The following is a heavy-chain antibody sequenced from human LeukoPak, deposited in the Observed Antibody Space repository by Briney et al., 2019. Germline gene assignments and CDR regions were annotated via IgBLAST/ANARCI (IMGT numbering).Heavy chain of an antibody. CDR2: VRGSDAGT. CDR3: AKNRGGSYYSGSDY. D-gene: IGHD1-26*01. J-gene: IGHJ4*02. V-gene: IGHV3-23*01. CDR1: GFTFSSYA. Sequence: PGGSLRLSCAASGFTFSSYAMNWVRQAPGKGLEWVSAVRGSDAGTSYADSVKGRFTISRDNSKNTLYLQMNSLRAGDTAVYYCAKNRGGSYYSGSDYWGQGTLVTVSS.